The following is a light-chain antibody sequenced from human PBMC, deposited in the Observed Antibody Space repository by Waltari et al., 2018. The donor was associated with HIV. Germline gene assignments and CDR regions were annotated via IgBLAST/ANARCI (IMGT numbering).Light chain of an antibody. CDR1: SSNIGSNT. V-gene: IGLV1-44*01. CDR2: SNN. CDR3: ATWDDSLNVPCV. J-gene: IGLJ3*02. Sequence: QSVLTQPPSASGTPGQRVTISCSGSSSNIGSNTVNWYQQLPGAAPKLLIYSNNQRPSGVPDLFSGSKSGTSASPATRGLQSEDEADYDCATWDDSLNVPCVFGGGTELTVL.